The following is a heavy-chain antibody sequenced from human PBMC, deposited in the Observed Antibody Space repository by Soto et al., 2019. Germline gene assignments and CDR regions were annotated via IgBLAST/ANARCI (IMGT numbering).Heavy chain of an antibody. Sequence: SVKVSCQASGGTFSSYAISRVRQAPGQGLEWLGGIIPIFGTGNYAQKFQVRVTITADESTITAYMELSTLRSEDTAVYYCARDVGVNSESDYWGHRTLVTVSS. J-gene: IGHJ4*01. CDR1: GGTFSSYA. V-gene: IGHV1-69*13. D-gene: IGHD1-20*01. CDR3: ARDVGVNSESDY. CDR2: IIPIFGTG.